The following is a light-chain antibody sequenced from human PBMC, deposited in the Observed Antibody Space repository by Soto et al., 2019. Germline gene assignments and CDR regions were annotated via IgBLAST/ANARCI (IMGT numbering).Light chain of an antibody. J-gene: IGLJ2*01. V-gene: IGLV2-14*01. Sequence: QSALTQPASVSGSPGQSITISCTGTSSDVGSYNYVSWYQQHPGKAPKLMIYDVSNRPSGVSNRFSGSKSGNRASLTMSGLQAEDEADYYCSSYTSSSTLVVFGGGTQVTVL. CDR1: SSDVGSYNY. CDR3: SSYTSSSTLVV. CDR2: DVS.